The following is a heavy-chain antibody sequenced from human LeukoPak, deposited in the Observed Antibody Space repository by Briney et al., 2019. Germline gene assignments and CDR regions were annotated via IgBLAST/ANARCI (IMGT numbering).Heavy chain of an antibody. Sequence: GASVKVSCKASGYTFTSYGISWVRQAPGQGLEWMGWISAYNGNTNYAQKLQDRVTMTTDTSTSTAYMELRSLRSGDTAVYYCARDLGYCSRTSCYRNWFDPWGQGTLVTVSS. CDR3: ARDLGYCSRTSCYRNWFDP. V-gene: IGHV1-18*01. J-gene: IGHJ5*02. CDR2: ISAYNGNT. CDR1: GYTFTSYG. D-gene: IGHD2-2*01.